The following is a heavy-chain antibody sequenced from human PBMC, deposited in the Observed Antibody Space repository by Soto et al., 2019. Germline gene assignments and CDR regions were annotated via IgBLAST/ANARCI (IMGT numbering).Heavy chain of an antibody. V-gene: IGHV4-31*03. Sequence: SETLSLTCTVSGGSISSGGYYWSWIRQHPGKGLEWIGYIYYSGSTYYNPSLKSRVTISVDTSKNQFSLKLSSVTAADTAVYYCARVSGVYDSSGYYQEYHYYGMDVWGQGTTVTVSS. CDR1: GGSISSGGYY. CDR2: IYYSGST. D-gene: IGHD3-22*01. J-gene: IGHJ6*02. CDR3: ARVSGVYDSSGYYQEYHYYGMDV.